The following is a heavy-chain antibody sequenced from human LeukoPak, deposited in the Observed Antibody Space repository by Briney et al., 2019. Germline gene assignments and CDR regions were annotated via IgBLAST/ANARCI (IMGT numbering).Heavy chain of an antibody. CDR2: IYYSGNI. CDR3: AREAYDYVWGGYRYTGGYFDY. Sequence: SQTLSLTCTVSGGSVNSGDSYWSWIRQSPGKGLEWIGYIYYSGNIYYSPSLRSRVTISMDTSKNQFSLKLSSVTAADTAVYYCAREAYDYVWGGYRYTGGYFDYWGQGTLVTVSS. J-gene: IGHJ4*02. V-gene: IGHV4-30-4*08. CDR1: GGSVNSGDSY. D-gene: IGHD3-16*02.